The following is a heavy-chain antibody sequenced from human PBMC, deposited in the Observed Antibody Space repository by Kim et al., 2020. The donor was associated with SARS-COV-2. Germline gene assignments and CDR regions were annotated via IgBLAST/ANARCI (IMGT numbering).Heavy chain of an antibody. CDR3: AREGLELSYFEY. V-gene: IGHV1-46*04. D-gene: IGHD1-26*01. CDR2: T. Sequence: TSYSVRLQGRLTLAKDTSSSTIYLEVSSLTSEDTVLYYCAREGLELSYFEYWGQGTQVTVSS. J-gene: IGHJ4*02.